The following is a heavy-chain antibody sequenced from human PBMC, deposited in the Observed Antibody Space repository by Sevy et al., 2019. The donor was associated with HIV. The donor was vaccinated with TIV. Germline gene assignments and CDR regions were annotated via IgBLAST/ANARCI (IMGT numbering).Heavy chain of an antibody. Sequence: GGCLRLSCAASGFTFSNAWMSWVRQAPGKGLEGVGRIKGKIYDGTIEYAAPVKGRFSIPRDDSKNTLYLQMNSLKTKDTAVYYRTTASWAQEDYYNYWGQGTLVLVSS. CDR1: GFTFSNAW. CDR2: IKGKIYDGTI. D-gene: IGHD2-2*01. CDR3: TTASWAQEDYYNY. V-gene: IGHV3-15*01. J-gene: IGHJ4*02.